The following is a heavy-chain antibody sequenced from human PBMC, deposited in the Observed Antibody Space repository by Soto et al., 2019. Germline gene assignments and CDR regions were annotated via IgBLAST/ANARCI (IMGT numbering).Heavy chain of an antibody. V-gene: IGHV4-38-2*02. J-gene: IGHJ4*02. D-gene: IGHD6-6*01. CDR1: GYSISSGYY. Sequence: PSETLSLTCAVSGYSISSGYYWGWIRQPPGKGLEWIGSIYHSGSTYYNPSLKSRVTISVDTSKNQFSLKLSSVTAADTAVYYCARDSSIAASGDYWGQGTLVTVYS. CDR2: IYHSGST. CDR3: ARDSSIAASGDY.